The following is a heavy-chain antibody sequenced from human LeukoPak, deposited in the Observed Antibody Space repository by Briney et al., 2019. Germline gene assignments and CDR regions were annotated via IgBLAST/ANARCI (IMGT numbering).Heavy chain of an antibody. CDR2: ICNSGST. Sequence: SETLSLTCTVSGGSISSSSYYWGWIRQPPGKGLEWIGTICNSGSTYYNASLESRVTISVDTSKNQFSLKLSSVTAADTAVYYCARAYSRSWYFNWFDPWGQGTLVTVSS. V-gene: IGHV4-39*07. J-gene: IGHJ5*02. CDR3: ARAYSRSWYFNWFDP. CDR1: GGSISSSSYY. D-gene: IGHD6-13*01.